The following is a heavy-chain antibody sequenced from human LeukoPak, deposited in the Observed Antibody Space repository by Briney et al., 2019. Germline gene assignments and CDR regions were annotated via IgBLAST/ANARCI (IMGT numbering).Heavy chain of an antibody. CDR3: ASSSWYGRVDY. D-gene: IGHD6-13*01. Sequence: SETLSLTCTVSGGSISSYYWSWIRQPPGKGLEWIGYIYYSGSTNYNPSLKSRVTISVDTSKNQFSLKLNSVTAADTAVYYCASSSWYGRVDYWGQGTLVTVSS. CDR1: GGSISSYY. V-gene: IGHV4-59*01. CDR2: IYYSGST. J-gene: IGHJ4*02.